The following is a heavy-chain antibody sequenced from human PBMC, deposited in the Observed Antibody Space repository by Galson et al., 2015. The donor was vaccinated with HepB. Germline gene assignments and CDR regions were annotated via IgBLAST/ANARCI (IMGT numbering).Heavy chain of an antibody. J-gene: IGHJ6*03. D-gene: IGHD6-13*01. V-gene: IGHV1-69*13. Sequence: SVKVSCKASGGTFSSYAISWVRQAPGQGLEWMGGIIPIFGTANYAQKFQGRVTITADESTSTAYMELSSLRSEDTAVYYCARESVAAAEGDYYYMDVWGKGTTVTVSS. CDR1: GGTFSSYA. CDR3: ARESVAAAEGDYYYMDV. CDR2: IIPIFGTA.